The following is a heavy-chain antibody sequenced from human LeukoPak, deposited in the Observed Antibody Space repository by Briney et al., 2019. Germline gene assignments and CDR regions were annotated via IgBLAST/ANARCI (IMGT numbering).Heavy chain of an antibody. CDR3: ARRYSSGQNYFDY. J-gene: IGHJ4*02. D-gene: IGHD6-19*01. Sequence: GGSLRLSCAASGFTFSSYSMNWVRQAPGKGLEWVSSISSASSYIYYADSVKGRFTISRDNAKNSLYLQMNSLRDEDTAVYYCARRYSSGQNYFDYWGQGTLVTVSS. V-gene: IGHV3-21*01. CDR2: ISSASSYI. CDR1: GFTFSSYS.